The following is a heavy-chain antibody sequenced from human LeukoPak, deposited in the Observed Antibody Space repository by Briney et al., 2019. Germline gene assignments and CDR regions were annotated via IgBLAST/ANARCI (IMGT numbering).Heavy chain of an antibody. CDR2: INPSGGST. CDR3: ARDLRDYYYGMDV. V-gene: IGHV1-46*01. J-gene: IGHJ6*02. CDR1: GYTFTSYY. Sequence: ASVKVSCKASGYTFTSYYMHWVRQAPGQGLEWMGIINPSGGSTSYAQKFQGRVAMTRNTSISTAYMELSSLRSEDTAVYYCARDLRDYYYGMDVWGQGTTVTVSS.